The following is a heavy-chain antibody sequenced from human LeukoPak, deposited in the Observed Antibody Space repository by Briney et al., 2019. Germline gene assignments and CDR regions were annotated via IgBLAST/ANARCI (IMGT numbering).Heavy chain of an antibody. CDR1: GFTFDDYT. CDR2: INYNSGNI. Sequence: PGRSLRLSCAASGFTFDDYTMHWVRQAPGKGLEWVSSINYNSGNIDYADSVKGRFTISRDNAKNSLYLQMNSLRAEDTAVYYCATALHTATFDYWGQGTLVTVSS. CDR3: ATALHTATFDY. J-gene: IGHJ4*02. D-gene: IGHD5-18*01. V-gene: IGHV3-9*01.